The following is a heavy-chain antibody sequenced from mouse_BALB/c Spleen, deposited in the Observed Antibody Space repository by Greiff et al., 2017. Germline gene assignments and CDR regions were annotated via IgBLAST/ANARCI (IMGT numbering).Heavy chain of an antibody. CDR2: ISSVGST. V-gene: IGHV5-6-5*01. J-gene: IGHJ4*01. CDR1: GFTFSSYA. D-gene: IGHD2-1*01. CDR3: ARGYGKRAMDY. Sequence: VKLMESGGGLVKPGGSLKLSCAVSGFTFSSYAMSWVRQTPEKRREWVASISSVGSTYYPASVKGRFTISRDNARNILYLQMSSLRSEDTAMYYCARGYGKRAMDYWGQGTSVTVSS.